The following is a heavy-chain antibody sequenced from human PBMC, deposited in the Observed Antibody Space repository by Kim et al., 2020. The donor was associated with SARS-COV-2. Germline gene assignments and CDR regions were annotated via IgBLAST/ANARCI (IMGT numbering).Heavy chain of an antibody. Sequence: GGSLRLSCAASGFTFSSYGMHWVRQAPGKGLEWVAVISYDGSNKYYADSVKGRFTISRDNSKNTLYLQMNSLRAEDTAEYYCAKDTEKRVAVAGTLDYWGQGTLVTVSS. CDR1: GFTFSSYG. J-gene: IGHJ4*02. V-gene: IGHV3-30*18. CDR2: ISYDGSNK. CDR3: AKDTEKRVAVAGTLDY. D-gene: IGHD6-19*01.